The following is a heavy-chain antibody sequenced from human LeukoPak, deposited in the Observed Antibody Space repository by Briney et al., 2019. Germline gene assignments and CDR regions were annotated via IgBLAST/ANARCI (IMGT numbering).Heavy chain of an antibody. CDR3: ARSVVVRGAPIDY. V-gene: IGHV1-69*02. J-gene: IGHJ4*02. CDR1: GGTFSSYT. Sequence: GSSVKVSCKAFGGTFSSYTISWVRQAPGQGLEWMGRIIPILGIANYAQKFQGRVTITADKSTSTAYMELGSLRSEDTAVYYCARSVVVRGAPIDYWGQGTLVTVSS. CDR2: IIPILGIA. D-gene: IGHD3-10*01.